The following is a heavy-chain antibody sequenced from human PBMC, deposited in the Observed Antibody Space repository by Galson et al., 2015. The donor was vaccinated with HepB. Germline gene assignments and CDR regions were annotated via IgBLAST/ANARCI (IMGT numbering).Heavy chain of an antibody. J-gene: IGHJ6*02. D-gene: IGHD5-18*01. CDR3: ARGGDTYLSLGKFLDL. CDR2: ISYDGSNE. Sequence: SLRLSCAAPEFTFSSFGMHWVRQAPGKGLEWVAVISYDGSNEYYADSVKGRFTIFRDNSKNTLYLQMNSLTPEDTAVYYCARGGDTYLSLGKFLDLWGQGTTVTVSS. V-gene: IGHV3-30*04. CDR1: EFTFSSFG.